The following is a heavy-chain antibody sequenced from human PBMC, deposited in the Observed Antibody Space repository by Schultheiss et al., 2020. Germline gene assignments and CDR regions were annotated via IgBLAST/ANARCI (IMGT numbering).Heavy chain of an antibody. CDR1: GGSFSGYY. CDR2: INHSGST. CDR3: ARGRGLIPARTWFDP. V-gene: IGHV4-34*01. Sequence: SETLSLTCAVYGGSFSGYYSSWIRQPPGRGLEWIGEINHSGSTNYNPSLKSRVTISVDTSKNQFSLKLSSVTAADTAVYYCARGRGLIPARTWFDPWGQGTLVTVSS. J-gene: IGHJ5*02. D-gene: IGHD6-6*01.